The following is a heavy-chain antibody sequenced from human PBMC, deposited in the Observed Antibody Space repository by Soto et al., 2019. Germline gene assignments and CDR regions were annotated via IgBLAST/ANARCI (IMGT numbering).Heavy chain of an antibody. Sequence: PSETLSLTCTVSGGSISSYYWSWIRQPPGKGLEWIGYIYYSGSTNYNPSLKSRVTISVDTSKNQFSLKLSSVTAADTAVYYCAREGSVGAFDIWGQGTMVNVSS. CDR1: GGSISSYY. CDR2: IYYSGST. J-gene: IGHJ3*02. CDR3: AREGSVGAFDI. D-gene: IGHD6-6*01. V-gene: IGHV4-59*12.